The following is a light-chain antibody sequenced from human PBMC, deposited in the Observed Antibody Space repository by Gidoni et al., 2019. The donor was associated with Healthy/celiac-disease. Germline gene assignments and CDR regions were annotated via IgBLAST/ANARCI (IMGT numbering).Light chain of an antibody. V-gene: IGKV1-33*01. CDR2: DAS. J-gene: IGKJ5*01. CDR3: QQYDNLPIT. Sequence: DIQMTQSPSSLSASVGDRVTITCQASQDISNYLNWYQQKPGKAPKLLIYDASNLETGVPERFSGSGSGTDFTFTISRLQPEDIATYYCQQYDNLPITFGQGTRLEIK. CDR1: QDISNY.